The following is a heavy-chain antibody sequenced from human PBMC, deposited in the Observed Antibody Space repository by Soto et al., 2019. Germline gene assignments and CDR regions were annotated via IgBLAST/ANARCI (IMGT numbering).Heavy chain of an antibody. CDR1: GGSISSGGYY. V-gene: IGHV4-31*03. CDR2: IYYSGST. Sequence: QVQLQESGPGLVKPSQTLSLTCTVSGGSISSGGYYWSWIRQHPGKGLEWIGYIYYSGSTYYNPSLKSGVTISVDTSKNQFSLKLSSVTAADTAVYYCARDVVPSSSRLRSDEYGMDVWGQGTTVTVSS. D-gene: IGHD5-12*01. J-gene: IGHJ6*02. CDR3: ARDVVPSSSRLRSDEYGMDV.